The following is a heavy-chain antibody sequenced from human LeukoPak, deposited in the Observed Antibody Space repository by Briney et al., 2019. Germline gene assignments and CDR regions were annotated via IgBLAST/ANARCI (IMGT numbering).Heavy chain of an antibody. D-gene: IGHD6-13*01. CDR2: IYYTGST. Sequence: NLSETLSLTCTVSGGSITTNYWSWIRQPPGKGLEWIGYIYYTGSTNYNPSLKSRVTMSVDTSKNQFSLKLTSVTAADTAVYYCTRLDSSWYYFDFWAQGTLVTVSS. CDR1: GGSITTNY. J-gene: IGHJ4*02. V-gene: IGHV4-59*08. CDR3: TRLDSSWYYFDF.